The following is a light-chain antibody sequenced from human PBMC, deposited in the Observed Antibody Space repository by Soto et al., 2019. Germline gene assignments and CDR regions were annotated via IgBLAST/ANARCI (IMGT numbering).Light chain of an antibody. Sequence: QSVLTQPPSASGTPGQRVTISCSGSTSNIGSKTVSWYQQLPGSAPRVLIYSNNQRPSGVPDRFSGSKSGTSASLAISGLQSEDEADYYCSSWDDGVSGWVFGGGTKVTVL. CDR1: TSNIGSKT. CDR3: SSWDDGVSGWV. J-gene: IGLJ3*02. V-gene: IGLV1-44*01. CDR2: SNN.